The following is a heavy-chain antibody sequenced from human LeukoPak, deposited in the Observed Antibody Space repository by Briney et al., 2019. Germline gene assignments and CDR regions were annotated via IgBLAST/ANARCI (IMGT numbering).Heavy chain of an antibody. CDR2: IYYSGST. D-gene: IGHD6-13*01. CDR1: GGSISSYY. V-gene: IGHV4-59*13. CDR3: ARGGSSSSYPQPLDY. Sequence: PSETLSLTCTVSGGSISSYYWSWIRQPPGKGLEWIGYIYYSGSTNYNPSLKSRVTISVDTSKNQFSLKLSSVTAADTAVYYCARGGSSSSYPQPLDYWGQGTLVTVSS. J-gene: IGHJ4*02.